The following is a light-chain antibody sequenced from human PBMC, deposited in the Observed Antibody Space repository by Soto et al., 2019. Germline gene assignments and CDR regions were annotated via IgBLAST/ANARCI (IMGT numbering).Light chain of an antibody. CDR1: QSISSY. CDR3: QQSDSSPGT. J-gene: IGKJ2*01. V-gene: IGKV3-20*01. CDR2: DAS. Sequence: EIVLMQSPGTLSLSPGERATLSCRASQSISSYLAWYQQKPGQAPRLLIYDASSRATGIPDRFSGSGSGTDFSLTITRLEPADFAVYYCQQSDSSPGTFGQGTKLEIK.